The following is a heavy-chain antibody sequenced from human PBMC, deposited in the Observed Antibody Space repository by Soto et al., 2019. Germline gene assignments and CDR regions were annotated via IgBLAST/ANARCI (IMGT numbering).Heavy chain of an antibody. CDR2: IIPIFGTA. J-gene: IGHJ6*02. Sequence: QVQLVQSGAEVKKPGSSVKVSCKASGGTFSSYAISWVRQAPGQGLEWMGGIIPIFGTANYAQKFQGRVTITADESTSTAYMELSSLRSEDTAVYYCARFLAARRAGWYYYYGMDVWGQGTTVTVSS. V-gene: IGHV1-69*01. CDR1: GGTFSSYA. D-gene: IGHD6-6*01. CDR3: ARFLAARRAGWYYYYGMDV.